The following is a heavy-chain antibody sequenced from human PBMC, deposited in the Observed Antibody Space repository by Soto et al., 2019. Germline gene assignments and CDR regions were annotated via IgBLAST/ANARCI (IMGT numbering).Heavy chain of an antibody. CDR3: AKWPQAEIWFDP. J-gene: IGHJ5*02. Sequence: GGSLRLSCAASGFTISSYAMSWVRQDPGKGLEWVSAISCSGGSTYYADYVKGQFTISRDNSKNTLYLQMNSMRVEVTAVYYCAKWPQAEIWFDPWRQGTLVTVSS. V-gene: IGHV3-23*01. CDR1: GFTISSYA. CDR2: ISCSGGST. D-gene: IGHD6-25*01.